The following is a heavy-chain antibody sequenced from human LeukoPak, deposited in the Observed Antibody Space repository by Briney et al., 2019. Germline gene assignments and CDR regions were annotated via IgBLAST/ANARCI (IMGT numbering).Heavy chain of an antibody. Sequence: KPSETLSLTCTVSGYSISSGYYWGWIRQPPGKGLEWIGSIYHSGSIYYNPSLKSRVTILVDTSKNQFSLKLSSVTAADTAVYYCARRVWGGGFDPWGQGTLVTVSS. J-gene: IGHJ5*02. CDR1: GYSISSGYY. V-gene: IGHV4-38-2*02. CDR2: IYHSGSI. CDR3: ARRVWGGGFDP. D-gene: IGHD3-10*01.